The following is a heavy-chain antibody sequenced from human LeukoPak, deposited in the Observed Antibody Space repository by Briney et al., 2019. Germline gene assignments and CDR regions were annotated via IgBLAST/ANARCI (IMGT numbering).Heavy chain of an antibody. CDR2: ISSSGSTI. Sequence: GGSLRLSCAASGFTFSSYEMNWVRQAPGMGLEWVSYISSSGSTIYYADSVKGRFTISRDNAKNSLYLQMNSLRAEDTAVYYCARDALYSSPLYYYYYGMDVWGQGTTVTVSS. V-gene: IGHV3-48*03. CDR1: GFTFSSYE. CDR3: ARDALYSSPLYYYYYGMDV. D-gene: IGHD6-13*01. J-gene: IGHJ6*02.